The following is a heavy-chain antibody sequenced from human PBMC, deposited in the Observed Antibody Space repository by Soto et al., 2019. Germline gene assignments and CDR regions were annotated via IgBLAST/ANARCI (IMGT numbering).Heavy chain of an antibody. V-gene: IGHV4-59*08. CDR1: GGSISSFY. CDR2: IYYSGST. J-gene: IGHJ4*02. Sequence: PSETLSLTCTVSGGSISSFYWSRIRQPPGKGLEWIGDIYYSGSTNYNPSLKSRVTISVDTSKNQFSLNLTSVTAADTALYYCARRQGSFGSLFDYWGQGILVTVSS. D-gene: IGHD5-18*01. CDR3: ARRQGSFGSLFDY.